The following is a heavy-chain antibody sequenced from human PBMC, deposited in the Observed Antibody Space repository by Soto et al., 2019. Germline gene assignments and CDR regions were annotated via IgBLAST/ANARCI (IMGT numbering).Heavy chain of an antibody. V-gene: IGHV3-53*01. J-gene: IGHJ6*02. CDR3: VRPRPSGENYGMDV. D-gene: IGHD3-16*01. CDR2: LYTEGTT. Sequence: GGSLRLSCVASGLTVSHNYMAWVRQAPEMGLEWVSILYTEGTTYYADSVKGRFTISRDSSRNTLFLQMDSLRAEDTAVYYCVRPRPSGENYGMDVWGQGTTVTVSS. CDR1: GLTVSHNY.